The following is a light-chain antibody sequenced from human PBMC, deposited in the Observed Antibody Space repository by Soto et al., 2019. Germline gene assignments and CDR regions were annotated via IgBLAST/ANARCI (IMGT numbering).Light chain of an antibody. CDR1: QSVNNNY. CDR2: GAS. J-gene: IGKJ2*01. Sequence: EIVLTQSPGTLSLSPGERATLSCRASQSVNNNYLAWHQQKPGQAPRLLIYGASSRATGTPDRFSGSGSGTDFTLTISRLEPEDFAVYYCQQYGSSQYTFGQGTKLEIK. V-gene: IGKV3-20*01. CDR3: QQYGSSQYT.